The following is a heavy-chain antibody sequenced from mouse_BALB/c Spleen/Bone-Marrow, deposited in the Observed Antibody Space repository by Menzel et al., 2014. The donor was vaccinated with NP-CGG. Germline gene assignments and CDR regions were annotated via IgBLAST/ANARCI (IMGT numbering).Heavy chain of an antibody. J-gene: IGHJ4*01. V-gene: IGHV4-1*02. CDR3: ARLGYYGVMVY. D-gene: IGHD1-1*01. CDR1: GFDFSRFW. Sequence: EVKLVESGGGLVQPGGSLKLSCAASGFDFSRFWMSWVRRAPGKGLEWIGEINPDSTTINYTPSLKNKFIISRDNAKNTLYLQMSKVRSEDTALYYCARLGYYGVMVYWGQGTSVTISS. CDR2: INPDSTTI.